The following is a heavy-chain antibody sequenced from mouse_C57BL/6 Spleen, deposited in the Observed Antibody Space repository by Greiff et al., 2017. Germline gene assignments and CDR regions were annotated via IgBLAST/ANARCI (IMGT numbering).Heavy chain of an antibody. Sequence: VQLQQSGTVLARPGASVKMSCKTSGYTFTSYWMHWVKQRPGQGLEWIGAIYPGNSDTSYNQKFKGKAKLTAVTSASTAYMELSSLTNEDSAVYDGTKYYGSSDLWFAYWGQGTLVTVSA. J-gene: IGHJ3*01. CDR1: GYTFTSYW. CDR2: IYPGNSDT. V-gene: IGHV1-5*01. D-gene: IGHD1-1*01. CDR3: TKYYGSSDLWFAY.